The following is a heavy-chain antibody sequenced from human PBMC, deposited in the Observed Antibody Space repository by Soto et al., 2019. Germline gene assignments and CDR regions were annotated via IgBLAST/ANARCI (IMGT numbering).Heavy chain of an antibody. CDR2: VIPLLDAS. J-gene: IGHJ6*03. Sequence: QVQLVQSGAEVKKPGSSVRISCAASGATFNDYTFTWVRRAPGQGLEWMGRVIPLLDASNYAEKFQDRVTITADRSTHTVYMELSGLKSEDSAIYYCASGKSQMTQDRMGFYYYMDVWGKGTTVTVSS. CDR1: GATFNDYT. D-gene: IGHD2-15*01. CDR3: ASGKSQMTQDRMGFYYYMDV. V-gene: IGHV1-69*08.